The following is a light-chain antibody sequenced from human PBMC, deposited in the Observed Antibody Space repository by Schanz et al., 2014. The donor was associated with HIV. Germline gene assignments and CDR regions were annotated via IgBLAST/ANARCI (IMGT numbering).Light chain of an antibody. V-gene: IGKV3-11*01. CDR2: GAS. J-gene: IGKJ5*01. CDR1: QSVSNY. CDR3: QQFDSLPIT. Sequence: EIVLTQSPATLSLSPGERATLSCRASQSVSNYLAWYQQKPGQAPRLLIFGASNRATGIPDRFSGGVSGTDFTLTISRVEPEDYATYFCQQFDSLPITFGQGTRLEIK.